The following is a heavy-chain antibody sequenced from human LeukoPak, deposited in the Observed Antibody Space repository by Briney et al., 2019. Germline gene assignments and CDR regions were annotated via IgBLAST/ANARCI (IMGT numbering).Heavy chain of an antibody. V-gene: IGHV3-48*01. Sequence: TGGSLRLSCAASGFTFSSYSMNWVRQAPGKGLEWVSYISSSSSTIYYADSVKGRFTISRDNAKNSLYLQMNSLRAEDTAVYYCASLVTIFGVVLDYWGQGTLVTVSS. CDR1: GFTFSSYS. D-gene: IGHD3-3*01. J-gene: IGHJ4*02. CDR2: ISSSSSTI. CDR3: ASLVTIFGVVLDY.